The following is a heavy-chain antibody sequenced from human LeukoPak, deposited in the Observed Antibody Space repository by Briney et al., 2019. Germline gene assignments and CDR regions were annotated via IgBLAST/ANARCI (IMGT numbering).Heavy chain of an antibody. CDR1: GDSMNNYY. J-gene: IGHJ4*02. CDR3: ARAAQKVQYCFDY. CDR2: IYYSGST. V-gene: IGHV4-59*01. Sequence: SETLSLTCTVSGDSMNNYYWAWIRQPPGKGLEWIGYIYYSGSTNYNSSLKSRVTISVDTSKNQFSLKVTSVTAADTAVYYCARAAQKVQYCFDYWGQGTLVTVSS.